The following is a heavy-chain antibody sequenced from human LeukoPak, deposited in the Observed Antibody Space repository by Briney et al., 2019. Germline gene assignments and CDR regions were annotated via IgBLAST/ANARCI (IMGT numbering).Heavy chain of an antibody. CDR3: ARHDSSGYYYEFDY. J-gene: IGHJ4*02. V-gene: IGHV3-20*01. D-gene: IGHD3-22*01. CDR1: GFTFDDYG. CDR2: INWNGGST. Sequence: GGSLRLSCAASGFTFDDYGMSWVRQAPGKGLEWVSGINWNGGSTGYADSVKGRFTISRDNAKNSLYLQMNSLRAEDTALYHCARHDSSGYYYEFDYWGQGTLVTVSS.